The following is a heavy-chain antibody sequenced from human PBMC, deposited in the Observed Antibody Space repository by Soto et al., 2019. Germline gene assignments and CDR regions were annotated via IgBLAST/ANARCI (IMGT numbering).Heavy chain of an antibody. CDR3: ASSIAARPHYYYGMDV. V-gene: IGHV5-51*01. D-gene: IGHD6-6*01. Sequence: GESLKISCKGSGYSFTSYWIGWVRQMPGKGLEGVGIIYPGDSDTRYSPSFQGQVPISADKSISTAYLQWSSLKASDTAMYYCASSIAARPHYYYGMDVWGQGTTVTVSS. CDR1: GYSFTSYW. CDR2: IYPGDSDT. J-gene: IGHJ6*02.